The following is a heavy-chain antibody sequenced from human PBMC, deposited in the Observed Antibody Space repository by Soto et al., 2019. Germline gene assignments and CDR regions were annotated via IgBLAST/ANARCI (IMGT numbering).Heavy chain of an antibody. D-gene: IGHD3-3*01. J-gene: IGHJ4*02. Sequence: QVQLVESGGGVVQPGRSLRLYCAASGFTFSSYAMHWVRQATGKGLEWVAVISYDGSNKYYADSVKCRFTISRDNSKNSQYLQLNSLSAQDTAVYYCARDKRDLLFLELSYYLDYWCQGTLVTVAS. CDR1: GFTFSSYA. V-gene: IGHV3-30-3*01. CDR3: ARDKRDLLFLELSYYLDY. CDR2: ISYDGSNK.